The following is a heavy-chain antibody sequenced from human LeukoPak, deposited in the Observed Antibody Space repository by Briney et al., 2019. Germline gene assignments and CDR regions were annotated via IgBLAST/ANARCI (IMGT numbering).Heavy chain of an antibody. V-gene: IGHV3-9*01. D-gene: IGHD6-6*01. J-gene: IGHJ6*03. CDR1: GFNFVDYG. CDR3: TKDAGVGSSSPSFYFYMDA. CDR2: VNWNSGST. Sequence: GGSLRLSCAASGFNFVDYGMHWVRQAPGKGLEWVSSVNWNSGSTAYADSVKGRFTVSGDNAKKSVYLQMDSLRPDDTALYYCTKDAGVGSSSPSFYFYMDAWGKGTTVSVSS.